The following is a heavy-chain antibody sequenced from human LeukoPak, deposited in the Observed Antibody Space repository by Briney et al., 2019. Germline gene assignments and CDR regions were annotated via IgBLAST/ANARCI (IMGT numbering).Heavy chain of an antibody. Sequence: QAGGSLRLSCAASGFSFWHHAMHWVRQAPGKGLEWLSQIWSDGNNKYYADPVRGRFTISRDTSKNTLYLEMNGLRAEDTAIYYCARDGQQSSPYAYDYWGQGTLVTVSS. CDR2: IWSDGNNK. CDR3: ARDGQQSSPYAYDY. J-gene: IGHJ4*02. CDR1: GFSFWHHA. D-gene: IGHD2-2*01. V-gene: IGHV3-33*01.